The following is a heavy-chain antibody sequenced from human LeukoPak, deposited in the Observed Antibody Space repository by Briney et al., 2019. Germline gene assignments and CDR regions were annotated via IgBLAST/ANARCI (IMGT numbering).Heavy chain of an antibody. D-gene: IGHD3-10*01. CDR1: GFSFSGYG. CDR2: ISYDGSNQ. J-gene: IGHJ4*02. V-gene: IGHV3-30*03. CDR3: ARDRTYGSGGYSFDY. Sequence: PGGSLRLSCAASGFSFSGYGMHWVRQAPGKGLEWVSVISYDGSNQDYGDSVKGRFTISRDNAKNSLYLQMNSLRAEDTAVYYCARDRTYGSGGYSFDYWGQGTLVTVSS.